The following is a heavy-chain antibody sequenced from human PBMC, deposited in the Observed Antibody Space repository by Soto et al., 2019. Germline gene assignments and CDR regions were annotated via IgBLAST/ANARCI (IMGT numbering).Heavy chain of an antibody. D-gene: IGHD3-22*01. Sequence: SETLSLTCTVSGGSIRSYCWTWIRQPPGEGLEWIGCICNSGTTNYNHSLTRRVPISIDAEKNHFSLQLSSVTAADSAVYYCARVRAGAQYYYDSTGFDHWGQGSLVTVSS. CDR2: ICNSGTT. CDR3: ARVRAGAQYYYDSTGFDH. J-gene: IGHJ4*02. V-gene: IGHV4-59*12. CDR1: GGSIRSYC.